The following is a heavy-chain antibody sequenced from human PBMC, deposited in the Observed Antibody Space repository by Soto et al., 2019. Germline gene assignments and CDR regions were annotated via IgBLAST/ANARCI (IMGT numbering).Heavy chain of an antibody. V-gene: IGHV3-30-3*01. D-gene: IGHD3-9*01. CDR1: GFTFSSYA. CDR3: ATDMTKDYYYGMDV. J-gene: IGHJ6*02. Sequence: TGGSLRLSCAASGFTFSSYAMHWVRQAPGKGLEWVAVISYDGSNKYYADSVKGRFTISRDNSKNTLYLQMNSLRAEDTAVYYCATDMTKDYYYGMDVWGQGTTVTVSS. CDR2: ISYDGSNK.